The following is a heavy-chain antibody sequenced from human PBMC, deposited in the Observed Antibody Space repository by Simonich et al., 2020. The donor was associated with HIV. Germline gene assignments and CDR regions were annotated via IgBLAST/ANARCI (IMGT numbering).Heavy chain of an antibody. D-gene: IGHD2-2*01. CDR2: INHSGNT. J-gene: IGHJ4*02. V-gene: IGHV4-34*01. CDR1: GGSFSGYY. CDR3: ARGFYQRLYYFDY. Sequence: QVQLQQWGAGLLKPSETLSLTCAVSGGSFSGYYWSWIRQPPGKGLEWIGEINHSGNTNYNPSLKSRVTISVDTSKNQFSLKLSSVTAADTAVYYCARGFYQRLYYFDYWGQGTLVTVSS.